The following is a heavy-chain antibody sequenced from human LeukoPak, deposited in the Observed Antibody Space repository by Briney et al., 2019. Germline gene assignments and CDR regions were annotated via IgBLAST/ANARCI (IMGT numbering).Heavy chain of an antibody. Sequence: GGSLRLSCAASGFTFSSYAMSWVRQAPGKGLEWVPAISGGGGITYYADSVKGRFTISRDNSKNTLYLQMSSLRAEDTAVYYCAKDSDYGGNSVGFDYWGQGTLVTVSS. J-gene: IGHJ4*02. D-gene: IGHD4-23*01. CDR1: GFTFSSYA. CDR3: AKDSDYGGNSVGFDY. CDR2: ISGGGGIT. V-gene: IGHV3-23*01.